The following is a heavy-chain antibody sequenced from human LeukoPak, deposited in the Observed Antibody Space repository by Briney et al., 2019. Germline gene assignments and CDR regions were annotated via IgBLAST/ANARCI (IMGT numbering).Heavy chain of an antibody. J-gene: IGHJ5*02. CDR3: ARTSLPSIAAPAFDP. CDR1: GGTFSSYA. V-gene: IGHV1-69*13. Sequence: SVKVSCKASGGTFSSYAISWVRQAPGQGLEWMGGIIPIFGTASYAQKFQGRVTITADESTSTAYMELSSLRSEDTAVYYCARTSLPSIAAPAFDPWGQGTLVTVSS. D-gene: IGHD6-6*01. CDR2: IIPIFGTA.